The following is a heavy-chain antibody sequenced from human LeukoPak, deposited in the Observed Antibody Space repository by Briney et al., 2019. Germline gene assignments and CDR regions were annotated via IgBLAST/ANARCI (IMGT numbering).Heavy chain of an antibody. CDR3: ARGDTVTGPVDY. D-gene: IGHD4-17*01. CDR1: GYTFTSNY. CDR2: ISPSGGST. V-gene: IGHV1-46*01. J-gene: IGHJ4*02. Sequence: GASVKVSCKAFGYTFTSNYMHWVRQAPGQGPEWMGVISPSGGSTSYAQKFQGRVTLTRDMSTSTDYLELSSLRSEDTAVYYCARGDTVTGPVDYWGQGTLVTVSS.